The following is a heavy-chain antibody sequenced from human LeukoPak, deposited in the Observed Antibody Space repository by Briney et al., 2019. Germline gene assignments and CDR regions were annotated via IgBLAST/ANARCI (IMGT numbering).Heavy chain of an antibody. J-gene: IGHJ4*02. V-gene: IGHV4-30-4*01. CDR3: ARHDYSNYDY. D-gene: IGHD4-11*01. CDR1: NDSISSGDYY. Sequence: PSETLSLTCTVSNDSISSGDYYWNWIRQPPGKGLEWFGYIFHRGGTYYNPSLKSRVTISVDTSKNQFSLKLSSVTAADTAVYYCARHDYSNYDYWGQGTLVTVSS. CDR2: IFHRGGT.